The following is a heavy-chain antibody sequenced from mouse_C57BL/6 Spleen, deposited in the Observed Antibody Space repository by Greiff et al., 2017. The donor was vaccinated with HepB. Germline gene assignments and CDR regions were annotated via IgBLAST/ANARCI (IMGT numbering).Heavy chain of an antibody. Sequence: VQLKQPGAELVRPGTSVKLSCKASGYTFTSYWMHWVKRRPGQGLEWIGVIDPSDSYTNYNQKFKGKATLTVDTSSSTAYMQLSSLTSEDSAVYYCARRGSSPYYAMDYWGQGTSVTVSS. CDR1: GYTFTSYW. CDR2: IDPSDSYT. CDR3: ARRGSSPYYAMDY. D-gene: IGHD1-1*01. J-gene: IGHJ4*01. V-gene: IGHV1-59*01.